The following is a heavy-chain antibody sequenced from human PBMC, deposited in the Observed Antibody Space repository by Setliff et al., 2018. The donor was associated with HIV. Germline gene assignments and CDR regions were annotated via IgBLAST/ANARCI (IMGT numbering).Heavy chain of an antibody. CDR2: LYGDGRT. CDR3: AKGVKFLDP. D-gene: IGHD3-16*01. CDR1: GFTVSNNY. V-gene: IGHV3-53*01. J-gene: IGHJ5*02. Sequence: GESLRLPCEVSGFTVSNNYMTWVRQAPGKGLEWVSALYGDGRTFYADSVQGRFTISRDDSNNILFLQMNSLLAEDTAVYYCAKGVKFLDPWGQGTLVTVSS.